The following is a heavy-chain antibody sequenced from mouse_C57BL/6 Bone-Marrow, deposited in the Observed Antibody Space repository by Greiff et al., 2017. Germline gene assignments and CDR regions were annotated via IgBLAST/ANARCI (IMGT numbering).Heavy chain of an antibody. V-gene: IGHV14-2*01. CDR3: ARLHYCGRPAWFAY. D-gene: IGHD1-1*01. J-gene: IGHJ3*01. CDR1: GFNITDYY. CDR2: IDPYDSET. Sequence: VQLQQSGAELVKPGASVKLSCTASGFNITDYYMHWVKQRPKQGLEWIGKIDPYDSETKYAPKFQGKATITADTSSNTAYLQLRSLTSADTAVYYGARLHYCGRPAWFAYWGQGHRVTVSA.